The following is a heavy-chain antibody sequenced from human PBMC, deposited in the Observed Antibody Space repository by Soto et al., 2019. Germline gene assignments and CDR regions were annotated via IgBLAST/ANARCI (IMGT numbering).Heavy chain of an antibody. V-gene: IGHV3-23*01. CDR2: ISGSGGAT. CDR1: GFTLKTYA. Sequence: GGSLRLSCAASGFTLKTYAMSWVRQAPGKGLEWVSAISGSGGATYYAASVKGRFTISRDNSNNTLYLQMNSLRPDDTAVYYCAKDVSSGWHETSDYWAQGTPVPVSS. CDR3: AKDVSSGWHETSDY. J-gene: IGHJ4*02. D-gene: IGHD6-19*01.